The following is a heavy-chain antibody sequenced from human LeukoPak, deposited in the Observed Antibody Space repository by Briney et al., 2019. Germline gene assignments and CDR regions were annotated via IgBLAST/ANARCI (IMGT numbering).Heavy chain of an antibody. CDR2: ISAYNGNT. CDR1: GYTFTSYG. V-gene: IGHV1-18*01. J-gene: IGHJ4*02. CDR3: ARDGGGVGALSPDY. Sequence: ASVKVSCKASGYTFTSYGISWVRQAPGQGLEWMGWISAYNGNTNYAQKLQGRVTMTTDTSTSTAYMELRSQRSDDTAVYYCARDGGGVGALSPDYWGQGTLVTVSS. D-gene: IGHD1-26*01.